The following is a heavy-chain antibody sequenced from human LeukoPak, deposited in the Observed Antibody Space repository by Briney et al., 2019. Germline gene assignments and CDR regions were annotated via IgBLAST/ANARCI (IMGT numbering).Heavy chain of an antibody. V-gene: IGHV4-59*01. D-gene: IGHD6-19*01. CDR2: IYYSGST. CDR1: GGSISSYY. J-gene: IGHJ3*02. CDR3: ARDFGVAVAGTDAFDI. Sequence: SETLSLTCTVSGGSISSYYWSWIRQPPGKGLEWIGYIYYSGSTNYNPSLKSRVTISVDTSKNQFSLKLSSVTAADTAVYYCARDFGVAVAGTDAFDIWGQGTMVTVSS.